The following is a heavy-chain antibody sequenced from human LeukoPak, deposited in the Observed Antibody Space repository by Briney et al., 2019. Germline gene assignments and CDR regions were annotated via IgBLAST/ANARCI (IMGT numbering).Heavy chain of an antibody. CDR3: ARDESYSSDY. J-gene: IGHJ4*02. CDR1: GFTFSRYW. Sequence: GGSLRLSCAVSGFTFSRYWMSCVRQAPGKGLEWVANIKHDGSVKYYVDSVKGRFTISRDNAKNSLYLQMNSLRAEDTAVYFCARDESYSSDYWGQGTLVTVSS. D-gene: IGHD6-13*01. CDR2: IKHDGSVK. V-gene: IGHV3-7*05.